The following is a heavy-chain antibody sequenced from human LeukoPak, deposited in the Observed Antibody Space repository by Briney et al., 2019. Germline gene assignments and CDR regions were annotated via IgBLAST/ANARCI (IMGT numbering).Heavy chain of an antibody. J-gene: IGHJ4*02. CDR2: IIPILGIA. CDR3: ARAGANSGYGLFDY. CDR1: GGTFSSYA. D-gene: IGHD5-12*01. V-gene: IGHV1-69*04. Sequence: ASVKVSCKASGGTFSSYAISWVRQAPGQGLEWMGRIIPILGIANYAQKFQGRVTITADKSTSTAYMELSSLRSEDTAVYYCARAGANSGYGLFDYWGQGTLVTVSS.